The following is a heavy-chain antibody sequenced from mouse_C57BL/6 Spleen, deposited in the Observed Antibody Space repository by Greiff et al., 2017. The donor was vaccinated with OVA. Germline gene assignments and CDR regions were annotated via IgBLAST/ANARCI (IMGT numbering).Heavy chain of an antibody. D-gene: IGHD1-1*01. CDR3: ASPYYYGSSYDGYFDV. CDR2: INPSNGGT. Sequence: QVQLQQPGTELVKPGASVKLSCKASGYTFTSYWMHWVKQRPGQGLEWIGNINPSNGGTNYNEKFKSKATLTVDKSSSTAYMQLSSLTSEDSAVYYCASPYYYGSSYDGYFDVWGTGTTVTVSS. J-gene: IGHJ1*03. CDR1: GYTFTSYW. V-gene: IGHV1-53*01.